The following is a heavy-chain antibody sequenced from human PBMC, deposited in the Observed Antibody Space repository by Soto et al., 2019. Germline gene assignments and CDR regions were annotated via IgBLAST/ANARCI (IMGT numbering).Heavy chain of an antibody. CDR1: GFTFSNHW. CDR2: INEDGSEK. J-gene: IGHJ4*02. V-gene: IGHV3-7*01. D-gene: IGHD3-9*01. Sequence: EVQLVESGGGLVQPGGSLRLSCAASGFTFSNHWMNWVRQAPGKGLEWVANINEDGSEKYYVDSVKGRFTISRDNAKNSLFLQMTGLRDEETAVYFCTRGRYGKGPQLDFWGQGALVTVSS. CDR3: TRGRYGKGPQLDF.